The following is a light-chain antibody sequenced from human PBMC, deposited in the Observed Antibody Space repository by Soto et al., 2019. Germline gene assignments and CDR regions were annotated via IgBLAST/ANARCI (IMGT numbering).Light chain of an antibody. CDR2: DAS. Sequence: EIVMTQSPATLSVSPGERATLSCRASQSVSSNLAWYQQKPGQAPRLLIYDASSRATGIPDRFSGSGSGTDFTLTISRLEPEDLAVYYCQQYGSSPLTFGGGAKVDIK. J-gene: IGKJ4*01. CDR1: QSVSSN. V-gene: IGKV3-20*01. CDR3: QQYGSSPLT.